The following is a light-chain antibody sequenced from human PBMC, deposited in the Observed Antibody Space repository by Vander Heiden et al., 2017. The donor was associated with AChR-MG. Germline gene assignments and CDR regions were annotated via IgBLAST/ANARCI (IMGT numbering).Light chain of an antibody. CDR3: QKYNGAPLT. CDR2: AAS. V-gene: IGKV1-27*01. J-gene: IGKJ4*01. Sequence: VQMTQSPSSLSASVRDRVTITCRASQGISDYLAWYQQKPGKVPKLLIYAASTLHSGVPSRFSGSGSGTDFTRTISSLQPEDVATYYCQKYNGAPLTFGGGTKVEIK. CDR1: QGISDY.